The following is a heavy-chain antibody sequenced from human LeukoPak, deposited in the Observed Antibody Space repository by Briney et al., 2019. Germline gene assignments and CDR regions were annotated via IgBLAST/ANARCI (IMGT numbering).Heavy chain of an antibody. CDR3: ARYGIAAAGTRYFQH. J-gene: IGHJ1*01. CDR2: VSAYNGNT. V-gene: IGHV1-18*04. Sequence: RASVKVSCKASGYTFTGYYMHWVRQAPGQGLEWMGWVSAYNGNTNYAQKLQGRVTMTTDTSTSTAYMELRSLRSDDTAVYYCARYGIAAAGTRYFQHWGQGTLVTVSS. CDR1: GYTFTGYY. D-gene: IGHD6-13*01.